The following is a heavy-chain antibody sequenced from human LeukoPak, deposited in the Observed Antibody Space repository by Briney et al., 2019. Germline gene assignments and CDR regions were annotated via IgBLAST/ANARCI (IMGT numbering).Heavy chain of an antibody. V-gene: IGHV4-39*01. CDR1: GGSISSSSYY. D-gene: IGHD5-24*01. CDR3: ARRISRWLWDY. Sequence: SETLSLTCTVPGGSISSSSYYWGWIRQPPGKGLEWIGSIYYSGSTYYNPSLQSRVTISVDTSKNQSSLKLSSVTAADTAVYYCARRISRWLWDYWGQGTLVTVSS. CDR2: IYYSGST. J-gene: IGHJ4*02.